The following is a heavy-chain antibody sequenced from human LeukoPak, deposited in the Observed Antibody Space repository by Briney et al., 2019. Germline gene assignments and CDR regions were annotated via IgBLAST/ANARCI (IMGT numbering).Heavy chain of an antibody. V-gene: IGHV3-23*01. CDR3: AKDENDYKFYYGMDV. CDR2: ISGSGGST. Sequence: PGGSLRLSCAASGFTFSSYAMSWVRQAPGKGLEWVSAISGSGGSTYYADSVKGRFTISRDNSKNTLYLQMNSLRAEDTAVYYCAKDENDYKFYYGMDVWGQGTTVTVSS. CDR1: GFTFSSYA. J-gene: IGHJ6*02. D-gene: IGHD4-11*01.